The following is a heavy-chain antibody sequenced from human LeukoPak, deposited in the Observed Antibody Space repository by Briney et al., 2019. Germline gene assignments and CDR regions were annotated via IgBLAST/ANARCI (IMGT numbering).Heavy chain of an antibody. CDR1: GSYFSSYY. Sequence: PSQTLSLTCAVYGSYFSSYYWSWIRQPPGQGLEWIGDINYSGTINYNPSLKSRVTLSLDASKKQFSVKLTSVTAADTAVYYCARGAVTTPYPIDFWGQGTLVTVSS. J-gene: IGHJ4*02. V-gene: IGHV4-34*01. CDR3: ARGAVTTPYPIDF. CDR2: INYSGTI. D-gene: IGHD4-17*01.